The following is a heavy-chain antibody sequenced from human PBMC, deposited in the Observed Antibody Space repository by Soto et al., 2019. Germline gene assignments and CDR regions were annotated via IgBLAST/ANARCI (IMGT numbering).Heavy chain of an antibody. Sequence: QVQLQELGPGLVKPSGTLSLTCAVSSGSISSPNWWSWVRQPPGKGLEWIGEIYHSGSTRYNPSLQSRVTISVDTSKNQFSLRLTSVAAADTAVYYCARQAPYGSVRIYDYWGQGSLVTVSS. V-gene: IGHV4-4*02. CDR2: IYHSGST. J-gene: IGHJ4*02. CDR3: ARQAPYGSVRIYDY. D-gene: IGHD3-10*01. CDR1: SGSISSPNW.